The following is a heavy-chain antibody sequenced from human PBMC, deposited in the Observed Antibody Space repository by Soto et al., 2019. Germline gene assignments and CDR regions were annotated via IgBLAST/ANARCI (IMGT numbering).Heavy chain of an antibody. CDR1: GNTFASHG. D-gene: IGHD3-10*01. Sequence: ASVKVSCKASGNTFASHGFSWVRQAPGQGLEWMGWISGFNGQTNYALKFQGRVTLTTDASTSTAYMELRSLRSDDTAVYFCARVDPRGVAVVRDYWGQGTLVTVSS. CDR2: ISGFNGQT. CDR3: ARVDPRGVAVVRDY. V-gene: IGHV1-18*01. J-gene: IGHJ4*02.